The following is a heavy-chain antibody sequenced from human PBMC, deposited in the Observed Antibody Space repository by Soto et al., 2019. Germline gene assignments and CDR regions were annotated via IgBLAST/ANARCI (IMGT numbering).Heavy chain of an antibody. CDR2: IYYSGST. CDR3: ARASSIAARFYYYYYGMDV. CDR1: GGAISSGDYY. Sequence: SETLSLTCTVSGGAISSGDYYWSWIRQPPGKGLEWIGYIYYSGSTYYNPSLKSRVTISVDTSKNQFSLKLSSVTAADTAVYYCARASSIAARFYYYYYGMDVWGQGTTVTVSS. J-gene: IGHJ6*02. V-gene: IGHV4-30-4*01. D-gene: IGHD6-6*01.